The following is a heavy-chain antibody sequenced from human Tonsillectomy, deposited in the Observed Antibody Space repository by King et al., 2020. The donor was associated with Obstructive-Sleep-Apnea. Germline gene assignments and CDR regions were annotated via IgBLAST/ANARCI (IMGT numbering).Heavy chain of an antibody. Sequence: VQLVESGGGVVQPGRSLRLSCVASGFSFNNYGMHWVRQIPGKGLEWLTFIRYDGSNKEYADSVKGRFTISRDNSKNTLYLQMNSLRTEDTAVYYCATLSGTTSGAFDIWGQGTMVTVSS. CDR3: ATLSGTTSGAFDI. CDR1: GFSFNNYG. CDR2: IRYDGSNK. D-gene: IGHD1-20*01. V-gene: IGHV3-30*02. J-gene: IGHJ3*02.